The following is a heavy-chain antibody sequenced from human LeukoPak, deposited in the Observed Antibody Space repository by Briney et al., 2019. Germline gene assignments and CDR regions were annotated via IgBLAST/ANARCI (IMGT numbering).Heavy chain of an antibody. Sequence: PGGSLRLSSTASEFSLSSYWMSWVRQAPGKGLEWVANIREDGSEKYYVDSVRGRLTISRDNAKNSLYLQMNSLRAEDTAVYYCAREAPRYSYDSSAAPYWGQGTLVTVSS. CDR1: EFSLSSYW. CDR2: IREDGSEK. CDR3: AREAPRYSYDSSAAPY. V-gene: IGHV3-7*01. D-gene: IGHD3-22*01. J-gene: IGHJ4*02.